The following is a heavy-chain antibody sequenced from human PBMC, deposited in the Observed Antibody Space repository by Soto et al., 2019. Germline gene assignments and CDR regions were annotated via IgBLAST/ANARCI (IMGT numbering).Heavy chain of an antibody. CDR2: IGTAGDT. Sequence: EVQLVESGGGLVQAGGSLRLSCAASGFTFSSYDMHWVRQATGKGLEWVSAIGTAGDTYYPGSVKGRFTISRENAKNSLYLQMNSLRAGDTAVYYCARGDYYGSGSYWPGRGMDVWGQGTTVTVSS. CDR3: ARGDYYGSGSYWPGRGMDV. V-gene: IGHV3-13*04. D-gene: IGHD3-10*01. J-gene: IGHJ6*02. CDR1: GFTFSSYD.